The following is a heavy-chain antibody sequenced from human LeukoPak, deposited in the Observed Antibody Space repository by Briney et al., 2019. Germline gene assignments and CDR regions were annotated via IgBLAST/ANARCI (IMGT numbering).Heavy chain of an antibody. CDR1: GYTFTSYG. D-gene: IGHD2-15*01. CDR3: ARGGHIGYCSGGSCPDYYMDV. Sequence: ASVKVSCKASGYTFTSYGISWVRQAPGQGLEWMGWISAYNGNTNYAQKFQGRVTMTRNTSIGTAYMELSSLRSEDTAVYYCARGGHIGYCSGGSCPDYYMDVWGKGTTVTISS. CDR2: ISAYNGNT. J-gene: IGHJ6*03. V-gene: IGHV1-18*01.